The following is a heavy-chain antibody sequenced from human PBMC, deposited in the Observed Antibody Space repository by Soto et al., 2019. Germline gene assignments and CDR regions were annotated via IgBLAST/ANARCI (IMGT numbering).Heavy chain of an antibody. D-gene: IGHD1-1*01. CDR1: GYTFSTYC. V-gene: IGHV5-51*01. CDR3: ARRRAWNDAFDF. J-gene: IGHJ4*02. CDR2: IYTADSDT. Sequence: VESLKISCQGFGYTFSTYCIGWVRQKPGQGLEWMGAIYTADSDTRYTPSFEGHVTFSADKSLSTAYLQWNSLRASDTARYYCARRRAWNDAFDFWGQGVLVTVS.